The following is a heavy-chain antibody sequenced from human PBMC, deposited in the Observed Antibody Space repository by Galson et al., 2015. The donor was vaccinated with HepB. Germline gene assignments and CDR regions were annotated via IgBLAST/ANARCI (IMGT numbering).Heavy chain of an antibody. CDR1: GGTFSSYA. CDR2: IIPIFGTA. D-gene: IGHD5-18*01. V-gene: IGHV1-69*13. Sequence: SVKVSCKASGGTFSSYAISWVRQAPGQGLEWMGGIIPIFGTANYAQKFQGRVTITADESTSTAYMELSSLRSEDTAVYYCARVGSYGYRGEGGPYYFDYWGQGTLVTVSS. CDR3: ARVGSYGYRGEGGPYYFDY. J-gene: IGHJ4*02.